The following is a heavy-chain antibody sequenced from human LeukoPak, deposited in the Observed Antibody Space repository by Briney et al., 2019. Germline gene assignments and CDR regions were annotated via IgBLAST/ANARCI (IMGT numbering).Heavy chain of an antibody. V-gene: IGHV3-21*01. D-gene: IGHD1-26*01. CDR1: GFTFSSYS. CDR3: ARYSGSYVDY. J-gene: IGHJ4*02. CDR2: ISSSSSYI. Sequence: GGSLRLSYAASGFTFSSYSMNWVRQAPGKGLEWVSSISSSSSYIYYADSVKGRFTISRDNAKNSLYLQMNSLRAEDTAVYYCARYSGSYVDYWGQGTLVTVSS.